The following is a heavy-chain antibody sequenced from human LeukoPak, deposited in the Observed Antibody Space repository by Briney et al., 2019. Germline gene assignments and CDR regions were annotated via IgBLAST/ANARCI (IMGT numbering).Heavy chain of an antibody. CDR1: GFTFSSYS. D-gene: IGHD2-2*01. CDR3: ARAGDIVVVPDDY. CDR2: ISSSSSYI. Sequence: GGSLRLSCAASGFTFSSYSMNWVRQAPGKGLEWVSSISSSSSYIYHADSVKGRFTISRDNAKNSLYLQMNSLRAEDTAVYYCARAGDIVVVPDDYWGQGTLVTVSS. J-gene: IGHJ4*02. V-gene: IGHV3-21*01.